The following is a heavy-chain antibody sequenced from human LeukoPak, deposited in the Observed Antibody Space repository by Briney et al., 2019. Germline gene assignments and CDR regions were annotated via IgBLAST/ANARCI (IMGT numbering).Heavy chain of an antibody. CDR3: AKERGYSYGYPPDWFDP. D-gene: IGHD5-18*01. CDR1: GGSISSYY. V-gene: IGHV4-59*12. CDR2: IYYGGST. Sequence: MPSETLSLTCTVSGGSISSYYWSWIRQPPGKGLEWIGYIYYGGSTNYNPSLKSRVTISLDTSRNQFSLKVGSMTAADTAVYYCAKERGYSYGYPPDWFDPWGQGTLVTVSS. J-gene: IGHJ5*02.